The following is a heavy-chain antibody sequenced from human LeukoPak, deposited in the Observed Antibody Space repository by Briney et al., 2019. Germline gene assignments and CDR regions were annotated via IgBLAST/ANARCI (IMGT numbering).Heavy chain of an antibody. Sequence: SQTLSLTCTVSGGSISSGGYYWSWIRQHPGKGLEWIGYIYYSGSTYYNPSLKSRVTISVDTSKNQFSLKLSSVTAADTAVYYCARRLSSSWYSYFDYWGQGTLVTVSS. V-gene: IGHV4-31*03. CDR1: GGSISSGGYY. J-gene: IGHJ4*02. CDR2: IYYSGST. D-gene: IGHD6-13*01. CDR3: ARRLSSSWYSYFDY.